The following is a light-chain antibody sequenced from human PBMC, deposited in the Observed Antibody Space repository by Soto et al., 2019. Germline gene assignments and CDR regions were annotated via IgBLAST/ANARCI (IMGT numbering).Light chain of an antibody. CDR3: LQHNSYPL. V-gene: IGKV1-17*01. Sequence: DIQMTQSPSSLSASVGDRVTITWRASHVIRNYLGWYQQKPGKAPKRLIYAASSLQSGVPSRFSGSGSGTEFTLTISSLQPEDFATYYCLQHNSYPLIGPGTKVDIK. J-gene: IGKJ3*01. CDR2: AAS. CDR1: HVIRNY.